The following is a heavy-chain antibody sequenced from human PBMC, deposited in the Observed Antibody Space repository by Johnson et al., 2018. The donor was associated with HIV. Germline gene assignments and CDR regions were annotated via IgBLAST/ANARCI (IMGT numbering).Heavy chain of an antibody. CDR2: INWNGGST. J-gene: IGHJ3*02. CDR1: GFSFDNNG. Sequence: MQLVESGGGVVRPGGSLRLSCAASGFSFDNNGMTWVRQAPGKGLEWVSGINWNGGSTGYADSVKGRFTVSRDNAKNSLYLQMNSLRAEDTAMYYCARGMWIPEIDAIDIWGQGTMVTVSS. V-gene: IGHV3-20*04. D-gene: IGHD5-18*01. CDR3: ARGMWIPEIDAIDI.